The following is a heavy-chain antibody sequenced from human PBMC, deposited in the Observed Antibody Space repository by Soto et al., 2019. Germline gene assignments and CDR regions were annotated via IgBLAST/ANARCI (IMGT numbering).Heavy chain of an antibody. J-gene: IGHJ4*02. CDR2: INESGST. CDR1: GQSFSGHS. V-gene: IGHV4-34*01. Sequence: QVQLQQWGAGLVKPSETLSLSCAVYGQSFSGHSWAWIRQPPGKGLEWIGEINESGSTYYNPSLNCRVTTSTDPSRDQFSLKLSSVSAADTAAYCCARGSGIVALPGELEDVKYDYWGQGTLVNVSS. D-gene: IGHD1-1*01. CDR3: ARGSGIVALPGELEDVKYDY.